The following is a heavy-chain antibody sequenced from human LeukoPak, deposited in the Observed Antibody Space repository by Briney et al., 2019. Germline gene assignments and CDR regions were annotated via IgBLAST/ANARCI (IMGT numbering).Heavy chain of an antibody. CDR2: ISYDGSNK. CDR1: GFTFSSYG. Sequence: PGGSLRLSCAASGFTFSSYGMHWVRQAPGKGLEWVAVISYDGSNKYYADSVKGRFTISRDNSKNTLYLQMNSLRAEDTAVYYCAKDRHYYGSGSYYVFDNWGQGTLVTVSS. D-gene: IGHD3-10*01. CDR3: AKDRHYYGSGSYYVFDN. J-gene: IGHJ4*02. V-gene: IGHV3-30*18.